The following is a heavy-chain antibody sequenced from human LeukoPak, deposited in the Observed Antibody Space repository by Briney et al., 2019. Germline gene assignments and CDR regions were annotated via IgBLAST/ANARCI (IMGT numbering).Heavy chain of an antibody. Sequence: SGGSLRLSCEASGFTFRIYWMSWVRQAPGKGLEWAANIKHDGSEKYYVDSVKGRFTISRDNAKNSLYLQMNSLRAEDTAVYYCARDYFYPMDVWGQGTTVTVSS. CDR3: ARDYFYPMDV. V-gene: IGHV3-7*04. CDR1: GFTFRIYW. J-gene: IGHJ6*02. CDR2: IKHDGSEK.